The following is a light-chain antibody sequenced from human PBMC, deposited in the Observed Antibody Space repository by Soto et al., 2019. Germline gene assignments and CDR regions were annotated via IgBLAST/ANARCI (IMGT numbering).Light chain of an antibody. CDR2: GNS. Sequence: QSVLTQPPSVSGAPGQRVTISCTGSSSNIGAGYDVHWYQQLPGTAPKLLIYGNSNRPSGVPDRFSGSKSGTSASLAITGLQAEDEADYYCQSYDSRGDVVFGGGTKVTVL. CDR1: SSNIGAGYD. CDR3: QSYDSRGDVV. J-gene: IGLJ2*01. V-gene: IGLV1-40*01.